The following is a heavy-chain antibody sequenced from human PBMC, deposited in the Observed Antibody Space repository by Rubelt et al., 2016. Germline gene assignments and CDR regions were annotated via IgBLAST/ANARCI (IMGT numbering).Heavy chain of an antibody. CDR2: ISSSSSSI. D-gene: IGHD3-10*01. V-gene: IGHV3-48*04. CDR1: GFTFSSYT. J-gene: IGHJ6*02. Sequence: SRGGLVQPGGSLRVSCADSGFTFSSYTMNWVRQAPGKGLEWVASISSSSSSIYYADSVKGRFTISRDNAKNSLYLQMNSLRVEDTAVYYCARGHYQLEVWGQGTTVTVSS. CDR3: ARGHYQLEV.